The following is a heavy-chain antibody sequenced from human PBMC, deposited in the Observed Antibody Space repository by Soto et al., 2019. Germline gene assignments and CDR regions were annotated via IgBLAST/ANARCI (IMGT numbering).Heavy chain of an antibody. J-gene: IGHJ6*02. CDR3: AREGDVPYYYYGIDV. Sequence: QVQLVQSGGEVRKPGASVTVSCKASGYTFTSYGISWVRQAPGQGLEWMGWISGYNGKTNYAQKVQDRVTMTTDTSTSTVYLELRSLRFDDTAVYYCAREGDVPYYYYGIDVCGQGTTVTVSS. V-gene: IGHV1-18*01. CDR1: GYTFTSYG. CDR2: ISGYNGKT. D-gene: IGHD2-21*02.